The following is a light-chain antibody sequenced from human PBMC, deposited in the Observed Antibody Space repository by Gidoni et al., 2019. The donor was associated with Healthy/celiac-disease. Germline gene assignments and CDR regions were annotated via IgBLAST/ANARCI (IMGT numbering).Light chain of an antibody. CDR1: SLRSYY. CDR3: NSRDSSGNRL. V-gene: IGLV3-19*01. CDR2: GKN. J-gene: IGLJ2*01. Sequence: GQTVRITCQGDSLRSYYASWYQQNSGQAPVLVIYGKNNRPSGIPDRFSGSSSGNTASLTITGAQAEDEADYYCNSRDSSGNRLFGGGTKLPVL.